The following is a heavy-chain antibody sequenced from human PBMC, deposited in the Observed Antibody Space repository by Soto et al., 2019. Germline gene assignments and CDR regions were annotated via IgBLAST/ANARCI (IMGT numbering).Heavy chain of an antibody. CDR3: AKDRGYCSGGSCYSSFDFDY. Sequence: GGSLRLSCAASGFTFSSYGMNWVRQAPGKGLEWVAVISCDGSNKYYADSVKGGFTISRDNSKNTLKLQMNSLRAEDTAVYYCAKDRGYCSGGSCYSSFDFDYWGQGTLVTVSS. CDR2: ISCDGSNK. D-gene: IGHD2-15*01. V-gene: IGHV3-30*18. CDR1: GFTFSSYG. J-gene: IGHJ4*02.